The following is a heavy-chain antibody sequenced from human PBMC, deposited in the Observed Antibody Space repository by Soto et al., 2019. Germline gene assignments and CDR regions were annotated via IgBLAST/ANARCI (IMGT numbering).Heavy chain of an antibody. D-gene: IGHD1-20*01. Sequence: GGSLRLSCEASGFTFSSYPMHWVRRAPGKGLEWVTVISYDGGNQYYADSVKGRFTISRDNSKDTLYLQMHSLRSDDTAVYFCARGPITQTSFIDHWGQGTLVTVSS. J-gene: IGHJ4*02. CDR2: ISYDGGNQ. CDR1: GFTFSSYP. V-gene: IGHV3-30-3*01. CDR3: ARGPITQTSFIDH.